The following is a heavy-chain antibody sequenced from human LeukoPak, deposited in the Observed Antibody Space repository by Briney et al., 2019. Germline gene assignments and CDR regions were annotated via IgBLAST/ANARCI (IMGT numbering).Heavy chain of an antibody. CDR1: GFTFSSYG. J-gene: IGHJ4*02. CDR2: IRYDGSNK. CDR3: ANWVVVAATGTAESGYFAY. Sequence: GGSLRLSCAASGFTFSSYGMHWVRQAPGKGLKWVAFIRYDGSNKYYADSVKGRFTISRDNSKNTLYLQMNSLRAEDTAVYYCANWVVVAATGTAESGYFAYWGQGTQVTVSS. V-gene: IGHV3-30*02. D-gene: IGHD2-15*01.